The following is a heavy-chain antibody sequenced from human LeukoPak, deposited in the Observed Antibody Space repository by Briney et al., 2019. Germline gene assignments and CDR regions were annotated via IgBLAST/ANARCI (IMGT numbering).Heavy chain of an antibody. V-gene: IGHV4-39*01. Sequence: SETLSLTCTVSGGSISSSSYYWAWIRQPPGKGLEWIGSIYYSGNTYYNPSLKSRITLSVDTSKNQFSLKLSSVTAADSAVYSCARRNSGNYYGLFDPWGQGTLVTVSS. CDR2: IYYSGNT. D-gene: IGHD1-26*01. J-gene: IGHJ5*02. CDR1: GGSISSSSYY. CDR3: ARRNSGNYYGLFDP.